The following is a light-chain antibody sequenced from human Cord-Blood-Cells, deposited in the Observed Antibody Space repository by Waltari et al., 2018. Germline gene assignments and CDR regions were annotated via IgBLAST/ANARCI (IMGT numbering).Light chain of an antibody. Sequence: SYVLTQPPSVSVAPGKTARITCGGNNIGSKSVYWYQQKPGQAPVLVIYYDSDRPSGIPERFSGSNSGNTATLTISRVEAGDEADYYCQVGESSSDPYVFGTGTKVTVL. CDR2: YDS. J-gene: IGLJ1*01. V-gene: IGLV3-21*01. CDR3: QVGESSSDPYV. CDR1: NIGSKS.